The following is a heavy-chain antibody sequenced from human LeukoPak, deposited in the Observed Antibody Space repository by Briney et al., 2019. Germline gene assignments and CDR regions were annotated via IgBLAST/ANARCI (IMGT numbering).Heavy chain of an antibody. J-gene: IGHJ6*02. Sequence: PSETLSLTCTVSGGSISSYYWSWIRQPPGKGLEWIGNIYYNGITNYNPSLKSRVAISIDTSKNQFSLKLSSVTAADTAMYYCARAAPSYYGSGSLGSYYYGMDVWGQGTTVTVSS. CDR3: ARAAPSYYGSGSLGSYYYGMDV. CDR1: GGSISSYY. CDR2: IYYNGIT. D-gene: IGHD3-10*01. V-gene: IGHV4-59*01.